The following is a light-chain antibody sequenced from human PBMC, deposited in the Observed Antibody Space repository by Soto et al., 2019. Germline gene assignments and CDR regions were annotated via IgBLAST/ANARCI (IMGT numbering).Light chain of an antibody. V-gene: IGKV3-15*01. CDR3: QQHNDWPPYT. J-gene: IGKJ2*01. CDR1: QSVSSN. CDR2: GAS. Sequence: EIVMTQSPATLSVSPGERATVSCGASQSVSSNLAWYQQKPGQAPRLLIYGASTRATGIPARFSGSGSGTEFTPTFSSLQSEDFAVYYCQQHNDWPPYTFGQGTKLEIK.